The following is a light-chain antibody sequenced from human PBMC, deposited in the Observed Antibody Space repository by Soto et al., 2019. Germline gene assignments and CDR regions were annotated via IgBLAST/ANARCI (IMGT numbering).Light chain of an antibody. V-gene: IGKV3-11*01. CDR1: QSVSTY. Sequence: IVFTQSPATLTLPPGKRAIPSCRASQSVSTYLAWYQQKPGQAPRLLIFDASNRATGIPARFSGSGSGTEFTLTISSLQSVDFAVYSCQQYNNWPWTFGQGTKVDIK. CDR3: QQYNNWPWT. CDR2: DAS. J-gene: IGKJ1*01.